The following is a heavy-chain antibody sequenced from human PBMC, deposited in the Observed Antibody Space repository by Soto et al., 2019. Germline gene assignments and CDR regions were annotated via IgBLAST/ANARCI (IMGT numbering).Heavy chain of an antibody. CDR1: GGTVSSYA. CDR3: AKYLGCSRGSCYSATDY. CDR2: ISGSGGST. Sequence: GSLRRSCAGCGGTVSSYARSWVRQAPGKGLEWVSAISGSGGSTYYADSVKGRFTISRDNSKNTLYLQMNSLRAEDTAVYYCAKYLGCSRGSCYSATDYWGQGTLVTVSS. V-gene: IGHV3-23*01. J-gene: IGHJ4*02. D-gene: IGHD2-15*01.